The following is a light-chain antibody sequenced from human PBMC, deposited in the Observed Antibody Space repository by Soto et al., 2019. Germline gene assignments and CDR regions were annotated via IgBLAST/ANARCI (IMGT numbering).Light chain of an antibody. V-gene: IGLV2-23*01. CDR1: SSDVGSHNL. Sequence: QSALTQPASVSGSPGQSITISCTGTSSDVGSHNLVSWYQQHPGRAPKLMIYEGTKRPSGVSNRFSGSKSGNTASLTISGLPAEDEADYYCCSYAGSSTYIFGSGTKVTVL. CDR2: EGT. J-gene: IGLJ1*01. CDR3: CSYAGSSTYI.